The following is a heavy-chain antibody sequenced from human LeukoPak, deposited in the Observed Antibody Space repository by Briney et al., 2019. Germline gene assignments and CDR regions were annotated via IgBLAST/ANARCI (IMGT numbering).Heavy chain of an antibody. CDR1: GFTFSNYW. V-gene: IGHV3-53*01. J-gene: IGHJ5*02. CDR2: IYSGGNT. Sequence: GGSLRLSCAASGFTFSNYWMHWVRQAPGKGLEWVSVIYSGGNTFYADSVKGRFTISRDNSKNTLHLQMNSLRAEDTAVYYCARYNWFDPWGQGTLVTVSP. CDR3: ARYNWFDP.